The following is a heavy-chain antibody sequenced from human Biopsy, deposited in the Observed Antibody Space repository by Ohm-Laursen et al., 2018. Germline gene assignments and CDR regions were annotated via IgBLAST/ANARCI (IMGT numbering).Heavy chain of an antibody. CDR2: ISNSGTT. CDR1: GASVRSHF. CDR3: TRDVKRYCRGSSCYTGYFGMDV. J-gene: IGHJ6*02. D-gene: IGHD2-2*01. V-gene: IGHV4-59*02. Sequence: SDTLSLTCTLSGASVRSHFLTWIRQPPGKGLQWIGSISNSGTTKSSPSLKSRVNISLHTSKNHFSLKLSSVTAADTAVYFCTRDVKRYCRGSSCYTGYFGMDVWGQGTAVTVSS.